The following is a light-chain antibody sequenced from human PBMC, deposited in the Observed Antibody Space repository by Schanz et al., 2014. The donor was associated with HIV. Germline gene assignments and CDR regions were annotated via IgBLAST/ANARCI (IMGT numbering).Light chain of an antibody. CDR2: DVN. J-gene: IGLJ2*01. CDR1: SSDVGGYNY. CDR3: SSYTGSSTV. Sequence: QSALTQPASVAGSPGQPITISCTGTSSDVGGYNYVSWYQQHPGEAPKLLIYDVNNRPSGVSNRFSGSKSGNTASLTISGLQAEDEADYYCSSYTGSSTVFGGGTKLTVL. V-gene: IGLV2-14*03.